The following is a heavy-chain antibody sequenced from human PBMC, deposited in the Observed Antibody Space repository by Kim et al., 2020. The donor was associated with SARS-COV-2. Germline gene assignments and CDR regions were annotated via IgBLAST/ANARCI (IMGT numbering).Heavy chain of an antibody. D-gene: IGHD3-22*01. Sequence: NANPSLKSRVTISVDTSKNQFSLKLSSVTAADTAVYYCAGHYYDLYGMDVWGQGTTVTVSS. V-gene: IGHV4-59*08. CDR3: AGHYYDLYGMDV. J-gene: IGHJ6*02.